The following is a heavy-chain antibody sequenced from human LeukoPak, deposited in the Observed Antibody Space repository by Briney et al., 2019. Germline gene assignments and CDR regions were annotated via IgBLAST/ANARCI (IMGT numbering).Heavy chain of an antibody. CDR2: IYSGGST. CDR3: AREMRGDAFDI. Sequence: GSLRLSCVASGFTVSSNYMSWVRQAPGKGLEWVSVIYSGGSTYYADSVKGRFTISRDNSKNTLYLQMNSLRAEDTAVYYCAREMRGDAFDIWGQGTMVTVSS. V-gene: IGHV3-66*02. CDR1: GFTVSSNY. J-gene: IGHJ3*02.